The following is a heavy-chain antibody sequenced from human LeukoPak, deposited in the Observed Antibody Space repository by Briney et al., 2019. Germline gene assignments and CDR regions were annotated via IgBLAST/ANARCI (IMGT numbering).Heavy chain of an antibody. CDR3: AKVRGIAAAGPYYYYYMDV. CDR2: VYDSGTT. V-gene: IGHV4-59*01. Sequence: SETLSLTCTVSGGSISRYYWSWIRQPPGKGLEWFGYVYDSGTTNYNPSLKSRVTISVDTSKNQFSLKLSSVTAADTAVYYCAKVRGIAAAGPYYYYYMDVWGKGTTVTVSS. CDR1: GGSISRYY. D-gene: IGHD6-13*01. J-gene: IGHJ6*03.